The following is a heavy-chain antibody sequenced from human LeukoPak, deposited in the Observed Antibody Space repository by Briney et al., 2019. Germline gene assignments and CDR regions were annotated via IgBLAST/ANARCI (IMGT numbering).Heavy chain of an antibody. D-gene: IGHD3-10*01. CDR1: GFTFDDYA. V-gene: IGHV3-9*01. J-gene: IGHJ5*02. Sequence: GGSLRLSCAASGFTFDDYAMHWVRQAPGKGLEWVSGVNWNSGSIGYADAVKGRFTISRDNAKNSLYLQMNSLRAEDTALYYCAKGLRLTMACNWFDPWGQGTLVTVSS. CDR3: AKGLRLTMACNWFDP. CDR2: VNWNSGSI.